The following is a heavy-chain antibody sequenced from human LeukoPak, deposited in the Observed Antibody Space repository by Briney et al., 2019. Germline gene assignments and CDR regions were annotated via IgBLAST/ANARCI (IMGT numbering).Heavy chain of an antibody. D-gene: IGHD6-19*01. J-gene: IGHJ4*02. V-gene: IGHV4-59*01. CDR1: GGSISSYY. Sequence: PSETLSLTCTVSGGSISSYYWSWIRQPPGKGLEWIGYIYYSGGTNYNPSLKSRVTISVDTSKNQFSLKLSSVTAADTAVYYCARNSGWYGTYFDCWGQGTLVTVSS. CDR3: ARNSGWYGTYFDC. CDR2: IYYSGGT.